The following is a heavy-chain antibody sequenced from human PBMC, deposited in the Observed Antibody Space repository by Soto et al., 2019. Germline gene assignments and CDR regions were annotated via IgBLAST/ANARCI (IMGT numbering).Heavy chain of an antibody. Sequence: QVQLVQSGAEVKKPGSSVKVSCKAAAGTFSSYAISWVRQAHGQGLEWMGGIIPISDTTNYAQKCQGRVTITAEESTSTAYTKLHSLRSEDTAVDYCARSQSSSTSLESYYYYYYGIEVWGQGTTVTVSS. CDR2: IIPISDTT. CDR3: ARSQSSSTSLESYYYYYYGIEV. J-gene: IGHJ6*02. V-gene: IGHV1-69*01. D-gene: IGHD2-2*01. CDR1: AGTFSSYA.